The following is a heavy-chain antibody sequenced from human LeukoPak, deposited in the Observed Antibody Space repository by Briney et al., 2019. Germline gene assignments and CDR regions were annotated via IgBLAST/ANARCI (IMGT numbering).Heavy chain of an antibody. CDR2: IYTSGST. Sequence: SQTLSLTCTVSGGSISSYYWSWIRQPAGKGLEWIGRIYTSGSTNYNPSLKSRVTMSVDTSKNQFSLKLSSVTAADTAVYYCARSHCSGGSCFSSWFDPWGQGTLVTVSS. V-gene: IGHV4-4*07. D-gene: IGHD2-15*01. J-gene: IGHJ5*02. CDR1: GGSISSYY. CDR3: ARSHCSGGSCFSSWFDP.